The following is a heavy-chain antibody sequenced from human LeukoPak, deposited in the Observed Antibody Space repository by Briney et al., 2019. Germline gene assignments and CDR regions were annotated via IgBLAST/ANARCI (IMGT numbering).Heavy chain of an antibody. CDR3: ASSPPVQLERRGQAFDI. CDR1: GFTFSSYS. V-gene: IGHV3-48*01. CDR2: ISSSSSTI. Sequence: PGGSLRLSCAASGFTFSSYSMNWVRQAPGKGLEWVSYISSSSSTIYYADSVKGRFTISRDNSKNTLYLQMNSLRAEDTAVYYCASSPPVQLERRGQAFDIWGQGTMVTVSS. J-gene: IGHJ3*02. D-gene: IGHD1-1*01.